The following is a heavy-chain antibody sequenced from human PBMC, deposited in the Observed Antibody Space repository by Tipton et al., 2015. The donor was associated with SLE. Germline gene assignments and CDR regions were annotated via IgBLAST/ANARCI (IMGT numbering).Heavy chain of an antibody. D-gene: IGHD3-10*01. J-gene: IGHJ4*02. CDR1: GFTFSDYY. V-gene: IGHV3-23*01. Sequence: SLRLSCAASGFTFSDYYMSWIRQAPGKGLEWVSAISGSGGNTYYADSVKGRFTISRDNSKNTLYLQMNSLRAEDTAVYYCAKGPYGSGSYTGPYYFDYWGQRTLVTVSS. CDR2: ISGSGGNT. CDR3: AKGPYGSGSYTGPYYFDY.